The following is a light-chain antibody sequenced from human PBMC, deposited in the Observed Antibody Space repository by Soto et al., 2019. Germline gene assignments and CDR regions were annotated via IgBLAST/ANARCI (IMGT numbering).Light chain of an antibody. CDR2: DVS. CDR3: SSYTSSNTLV. Sequence: QSVLTQPASVSGSPGQSITISCTGTSSDVGDYNYVSWYQQHPGKAPKLMIYDVSNRPSGVSYRFSGSKSGNTASLTISGLQGEDEADYYCSSYTSSNTLVFGGGTKLTVL. J-gene: IGLJ2*01. V-gene: IGLV2-14*01. CDR1: SSDVGDYNY.